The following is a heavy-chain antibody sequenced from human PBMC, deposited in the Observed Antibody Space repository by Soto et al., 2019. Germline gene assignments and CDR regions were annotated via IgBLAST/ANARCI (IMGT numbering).Heavy chain of an antibody. CDR2: SSDRRTGNT. CDR1: GFTFSSYT. V-gene: IGHV3-23*01. D-gene: IGHD2-21*02. Sequence: PGGSLRLSCAASGFTFSSYTLNWVRRAPGKGLEWVATSSDRRTGNTHYSDSVRGRLTLSRDHSRNILFLQMDSLRADDTALYYCTTWLTAHFDYWGRGTQVTVSS. CDR3: TTWLTAHFDY. J-gene: IGHJ4*02.